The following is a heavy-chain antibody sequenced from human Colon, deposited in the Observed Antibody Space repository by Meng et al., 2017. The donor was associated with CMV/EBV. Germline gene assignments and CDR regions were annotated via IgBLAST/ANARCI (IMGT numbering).Heavy chain of an antibody. D-gene: IGHD3-10*01. V-gene: IGHV1-69*05. CDR1: GGTFSSYA. CDR2: IIPVFGVP. CDR3: ARGPGGEFDY. J-gene: IGHJ4*02. Sequence: SVKVSCKTSGGTFSSYALNWVRQAPGQGLEWMGGIIPVFGVPNYAQKFQGRVTINTDESPSTAYMELSSLRSEDTAVYYCARGPGGEFDYWGQGTLVTVSS.